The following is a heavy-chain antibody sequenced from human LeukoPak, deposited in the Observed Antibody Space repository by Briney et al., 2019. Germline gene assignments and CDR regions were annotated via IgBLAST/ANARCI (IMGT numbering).Heavy chain of an antibody. CDR2: INPRGCST. J-gene: IGHJ4*02. Sequence: ASVKVSCKASGYTFNSYCMHWVRQAPGQGLEGMGIINPRGCSTSYAQKFQGRVTMTRDTSTSTVYMELSSLRSEDTAVYYCASDRPMGGYWGQGTLVTVSS. D-gene: IGHD3-10*01. CDR3: ASDRPMGGY. CDR1: GYTFNSYC. V-gene: IGHV1-46*02.